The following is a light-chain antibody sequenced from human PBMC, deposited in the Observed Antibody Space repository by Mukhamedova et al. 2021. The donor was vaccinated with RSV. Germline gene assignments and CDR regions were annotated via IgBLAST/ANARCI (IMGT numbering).Light chain of an antibody. Sequence: GASSRATGIPDRFSGSGSGTDFTLTISRLEPEDFATYYCQQLNSYPITFGPGTKVDIK. CDR2: GAS. J-gene: IGKJ3*01. V-gene: IGKV3-20*01. CDR3: QQLNSYPIT.